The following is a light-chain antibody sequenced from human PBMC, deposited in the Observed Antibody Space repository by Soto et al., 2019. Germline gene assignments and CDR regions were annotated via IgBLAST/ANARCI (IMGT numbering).Light chain of an antibody. CDR3: QQYDSYPYT. V-gene: IGKV1-5*03. Sequence: DIPMTQSPSTLSASVGDRVTITCRASQSVSGWLAWFQQKPGKPPKLLIYKASTLESGVPSRFRGSGSATEFALTITNLQPDDFATYYCQQYDSYPYTFGQGTKLEIK. J-gene: IGKJ2*01. CDR1: QSVSGW. CDR2: KAS.